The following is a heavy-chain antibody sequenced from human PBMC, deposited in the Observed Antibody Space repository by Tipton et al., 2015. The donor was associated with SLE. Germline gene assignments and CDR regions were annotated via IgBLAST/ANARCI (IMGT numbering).Heavy chain of an antibody. D-gene: IGHD2-15*01. V-gene: IGHV5-51*03. J-gene: IGHJ3*02. CDR3: ARLGCSPGSCYSIAFDI. CDR1: GYIFTNYW. Sequence: VQLVQSGVEVKKPGESLRISCEASGYIFTNYWIAWVRQLSGKGLEWMGVMLPGSSHSTYSPSFQGQVTMSADKSTNTAYLQWNILKASDTAMYYCARLGCSPGSCYSIAFDIWGQGTMVTVSS. CDR2: MLPGSSHS.